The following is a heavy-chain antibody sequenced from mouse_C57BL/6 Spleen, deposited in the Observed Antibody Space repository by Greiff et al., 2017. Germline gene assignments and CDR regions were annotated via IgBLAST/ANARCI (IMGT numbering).Heavy chain of an antibody. CDR2: INPNNGGT. V-gene: IGHV1-26*01. CDR1: GYTFTDYY. CDR3: ARSDDCYGNYWYFAV. D-gene: IGHD2-1*01. J-gene: IGHJ1*03. Sequence: EVQLQQSGPELVKPGASVKISCKASGYTFTDYYMNWVKQSPGKSLEWIGDINPNNGGTSYNQKFKGKATLTVDKSSSTAYMELRSLTSEDSAVYYGARSDDCYGNYWYFAVWGTGTTVTVSA.